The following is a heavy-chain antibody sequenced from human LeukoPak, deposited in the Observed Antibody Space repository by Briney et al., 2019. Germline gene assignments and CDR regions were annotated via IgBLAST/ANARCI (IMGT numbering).Heavy chain of an antibody. V-gene: IGHV5-10-1*01. D-gene: IGHD4-17*01. CDR3: ATHDYGDYAYGMDV. CDR2: IDPSDSYT. Sequence: GESLRISCKGSGYSFTSYWISWVRQMPGQGLEWMGRIDPSDSYTNYSPSFQRHVTISADKSISTAYLQWSSLKASDTAMYYCATHDYGDYAYGMDVWGQGTTVTVSS. CDR1: GYSFTSYW. J-gene: IGHJ6*02.